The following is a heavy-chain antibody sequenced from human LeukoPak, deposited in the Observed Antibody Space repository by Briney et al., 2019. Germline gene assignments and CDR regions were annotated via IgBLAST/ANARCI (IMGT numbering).Heavy chain of an antibody. CDR2: IGPNGAST. CDR1: GFTFSNHF. Sequence: LSGGSLRLPCSTSGFTFSNHFMHWVRQAPGKGLEYVSSIGPNGASTLYADSVKGRFTISRDNSKNALYLQLTSLRLEDTALYYCAKLATAVAGIDYWGQGTLVTVSS. J-gene: IGHJ4*02. V-gene: IGHV3-64D*06. CDR3: AKLATAVAGIDY. D-gene: IGHD6-19*01.